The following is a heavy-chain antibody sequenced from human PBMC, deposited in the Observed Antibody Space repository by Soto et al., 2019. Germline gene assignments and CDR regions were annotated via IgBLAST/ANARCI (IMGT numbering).Heavy chain of an antibody. CDR2: ISYDGSTE. Sequence: PGGSLRLSCAAAGFTFDNSGMHWVRQAPGKGLEWVALISYDGSTEYYADSVKGRFTISRDNSKNTLYLQMNSLGVEDTAVYYCAKRAVISGSSGFLSPHFDFWGQGTLVTVSS. J-gene: IGHJ4*02. D-gene: IGHD6-19*01. CDR3: AKRAVISGSSGFLSPHFDF. V-gene: IGHV3-30-3*02. CDR1: GFTFDNSG.